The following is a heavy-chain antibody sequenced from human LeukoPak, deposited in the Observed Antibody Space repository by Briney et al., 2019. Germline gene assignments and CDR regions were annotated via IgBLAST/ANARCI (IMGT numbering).Heavy chain of an antibody. CDR1: GFTFSSYS. Sequence: GGSLRLSCAASGFTFSSYSMNWVRQAPGKGLEWVSSISRSSNYIYYTDSVKGRFTISRDNARNSLYLQMNSLRAEDTAVYYCARDYGSGSYSDYWGQGTLVTVSS. V-gene: IGHV3-21*01. CDR2: ISRSSNYI. J-gene: IGHJ4*02. D-gene: IGHD3-10*01. CDR3: ARDYGSGSYSDY.